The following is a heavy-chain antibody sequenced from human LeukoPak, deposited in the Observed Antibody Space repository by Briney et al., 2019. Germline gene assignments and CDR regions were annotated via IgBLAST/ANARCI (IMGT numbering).Heavy chain of an antibody. Sequence: GGSLRLSCAASGFTFSSYAMHWVRQAPGKGLEYVSAISSNGGSTYYANSVKGRFTISRDNSKNTRYLQMGSLRAEDMAVYYCARATVTVAFDYWGQGTLVTVSS. V-gene: IGHV3-64*01. CDR1: GFTFSSYA. J-gene: IGHJ4*02. CDR3: ARATVTVAFDY. D-gene: IGHD4-17*01. CDR2: ISSNGGST.